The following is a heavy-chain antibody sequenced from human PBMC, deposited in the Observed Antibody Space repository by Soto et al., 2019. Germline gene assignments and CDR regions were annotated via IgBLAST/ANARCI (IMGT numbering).Heavy chain of an antibody. V-gene: IGHV2-5*02. J-gene: IGHJ4*02. D-gene: IGHD6-6*01. Sequence: SCPTQVNPTQTLTLTCTFSGFSLSTSDVGVGWIRQPPGKALEWLALIYWDDDKRYSPSLKSRLTITKDTFKNQVVLTVINMGPVDTATYYCAHSKYSRSSFEYWGQGTLVNVSS. CDR3: AHSKYSRSSFEY. CDR2: IYWDDDK. CDR1: GFSLSTSDVG.